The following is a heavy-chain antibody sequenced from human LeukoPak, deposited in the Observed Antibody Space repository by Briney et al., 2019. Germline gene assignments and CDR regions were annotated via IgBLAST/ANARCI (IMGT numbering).Heavy chain of an antibody. D-gene: IGHD3-16*01. CDR3: ARSVWGNYNPDAFDI. Sequence: GGSLRFSCAASGFTFSSYSMNWVRQAPGKGLEWVSSISSSSSYIYYADSVKGRFTISRDNAKNSLYLQMNSLRAEDTAVYYCARSVWGNYNPDAFDIWGQGTMVTVSS. V-gene: IGHV3-21*01. J-gene: IGHJ3*02. CDR2: ISSSSSYI. CDR1: GFTFSSYS.